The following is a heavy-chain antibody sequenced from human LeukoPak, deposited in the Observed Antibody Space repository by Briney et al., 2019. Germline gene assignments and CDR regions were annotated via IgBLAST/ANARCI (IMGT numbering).Heavy chain of an antibody. V-gene: IGHV5-51*01. CDR3: ARLEYSSSSFAFDI. CDR2: IYPGDSDT. D-gene: IGHD6-6*01. CDR1: GYTFFTYW. J-gene: IGHJ3*02. Sequence: GESLKISCKGSGYTFFTYWIGWVRQMPGKGLEWMGIIYPGDSDTRYSPSFQGQVTISADKSISTAYLQWSSLKASDTAMYYCARLEYSSSSFAFDIWGQGTMVTVSS.